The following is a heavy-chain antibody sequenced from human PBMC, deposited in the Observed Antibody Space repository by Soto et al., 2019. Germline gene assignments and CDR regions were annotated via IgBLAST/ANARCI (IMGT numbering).Heavy chain of an antibody. CDR1: GFTFSNVW. Sequence: EVQLVESGGGLVKPGGSLRLSCAASGFTFSNVWMSWVRQVPGKGLEWVGRIRSKADGGTTDNAAPVKGRFTISRDDSKDTLYLEMNSLKSEDTAVYYCTTGRDLWGQGTMVTVSS. CDR2: IRSKADGGTT. V-gene: IGHV3-15*01. J-gene: IGHJ3*01. CDR3: TTGRDL.